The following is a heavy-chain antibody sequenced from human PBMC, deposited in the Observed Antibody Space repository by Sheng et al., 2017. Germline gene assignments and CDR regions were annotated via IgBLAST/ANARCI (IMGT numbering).Heavy chain of an antibody. CDR1: VAPSVVTT. Sequence: QVQLQESGPGLVKAFRRPCPSPALSLVAPSVVTTGAGSGSPPGRDWSGLGVSIPVGAPTTTPPSKSRVTMSVDTSKNQFSLKLSSVTAADTAVYYCARGYLSHYYYYMDVWGKGTTVTVSS. V-gene: IGHV4-4*07. CDR3: ARGYLSHYYYYMDV. CDR2: SIPVGAP. D-gene: IGHD1-1*01. J-gene: IGHJ6*03.